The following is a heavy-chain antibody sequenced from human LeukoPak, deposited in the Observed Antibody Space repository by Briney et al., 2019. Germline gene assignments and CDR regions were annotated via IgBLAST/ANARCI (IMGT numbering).Heavy chain of an antibody. CDR3: ASQDIVVVPAAPPYYYYPLDV. V-gene: IGHV1-69*13. Sequence: SVKVSCKASGGTFNNYAISWVRQAPGQGLEWAGGIIPIFGTTKYEQKFQGRVTITADESTRTAYMELGSLRSEDTAVYYCASQDIVVVPAAPPYYYYPLDVWGQGTTVTVSS. CDR2: IIPIFGTT. CDR1: GGTFNNYA. J-gene: IGHJ6*02. D-gene: IGHD2-2*01.